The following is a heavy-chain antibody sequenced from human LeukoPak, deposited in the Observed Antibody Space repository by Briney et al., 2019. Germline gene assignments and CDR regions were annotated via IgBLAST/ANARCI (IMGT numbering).Heavy chain of an antibody. V-gene: IGHV1-2*02. J-gene: IGHJ4*02. CDR1: GYTFTGYY. Sequence: GASVKVSCKASGYTFTGYYMHWVRQAPGQGLEWMGWINPNSGGTNYAQKFQGRVTMTRDTSTSTVSMELSSLRSEDTALYYCARSDLLTGSPLFYWGQGTLVTVSS. D-gene: IGHD3-9*01. CDR3: ARSDLLTGSPLFY. CDR2: INPNSGGT.